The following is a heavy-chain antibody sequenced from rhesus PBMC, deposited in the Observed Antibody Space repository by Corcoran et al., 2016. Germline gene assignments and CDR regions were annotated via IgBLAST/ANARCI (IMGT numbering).Heavy chain of an antibody. V-gene: IGHV4-165*01. Sequence: QVQLQESGPGMVKPSETLSLTCAVSGGSFSGHYWAWSRTPPGKGLGWIGYISGSSGSTDYNPSLKSRVTISTDTSKNQFSLKLSSVTAADTAVYYCARDSGSWNDAFDFWGQGLRVTVSS. D-gene: IGHD6-25*01. CDR3: ARDSGSWNDAFDF. CDR1: GGSFSGHY. CDR2: ISGSSGST. J-gene: IGHJ3*01.